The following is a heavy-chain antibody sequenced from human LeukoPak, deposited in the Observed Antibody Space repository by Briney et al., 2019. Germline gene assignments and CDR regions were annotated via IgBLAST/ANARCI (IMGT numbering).Heavy chain of an antibody. CDR1: GFTVSSNY. J-gene: IGHJ4*02. CDR2: IYSGGST. D-gene: IGHD6-19*01. CDR3: AGDKTTGGWYEFDY. V-gene: IGHV3-53*01. Sequence: GGSLRLSCAASGFTVSSNYMSWVRQAPGKGLEWVSVIYSGGSTYYADSVKGRFTISRDTSKNTVSLQMNSLRAEDTAVYYCAGDKTTGGWYEFDYWGQGTLVTVSS.